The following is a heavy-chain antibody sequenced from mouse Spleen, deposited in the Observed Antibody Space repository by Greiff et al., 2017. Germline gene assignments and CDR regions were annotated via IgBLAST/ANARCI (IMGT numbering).Heavy chain of an antibody. Sequence: DVKLVESGGGLVKPGGSLKLSCAASGFTFSDYGMHWVRQAPEKGLEWVAYISSGSSTIYYADTVKGRFTISRDNAKNTLFLQMTSLRSEDTAMYYCARRALVTTVVATDYAMDYWGQGTSVTVSS. J-gene: IGHJ4*01. V-gene: IGHV5-17*01. D-gene: IGHD1-1*01. CDR3: ARRALVTTVVATDYAMDY. CDR1: GFTFSDYG. CDR2: ISSGSSTI.